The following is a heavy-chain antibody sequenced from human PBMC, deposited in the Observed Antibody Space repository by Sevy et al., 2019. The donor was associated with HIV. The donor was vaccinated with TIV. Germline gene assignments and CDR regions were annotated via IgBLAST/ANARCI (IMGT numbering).Heavy chain of an antibody. CDR2: IIPAGIT. J-gene: IGHJ4*02. V-gene: IGHV4-34*01. CDR3: ARGQWEHPY. CDR1: GESFSGFY. Sequence: SETLSLTCAVYGESFSGFYWSWIRQPPGKGLEWIGDIIPAGITNYNPSLKSRVTISIDTSKNQFSLKMNSVTAADTAVYYCARGQWEHPYWGPGTQVTVSS. D-gene: IGHD1-26*01.